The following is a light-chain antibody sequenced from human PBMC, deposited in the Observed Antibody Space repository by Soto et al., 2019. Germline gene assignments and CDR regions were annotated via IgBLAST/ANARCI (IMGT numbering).Light chain of an antibody. CDR2: AAS. CDR1: QGISSY. V-gene: IGKV1-9*01. Sequence: IQLTQSPSSLSASVGDRFTITCRASQGISSYLAWYQQKPGKAPKLLIYAASTLQSGVPSRFSGSGSGTDFTPTISSLQPEDFETYYCQALNRYPMIPFGQGNRLEIK. CDR3: QALNRYPMIP. J-gene: IGKJ5*01.